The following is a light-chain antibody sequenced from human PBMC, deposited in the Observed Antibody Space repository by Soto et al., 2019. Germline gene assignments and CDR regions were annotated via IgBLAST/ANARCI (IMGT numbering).Light chain of an antibody. J-gene: IGKJ1*01. V-gene: IGKV1-27*01. CDR3: QKYNSAPRT. CDR2: AAS. Sequence: DIQMTQSPSSLSASVGDRVTNTCRASQGIIDYLAWYQQKPGKAPKLLIYAASTLQSGVPSRFSGSGAGTDFTLTISSLQPEDVATYYCQKYNSAPRTFGQGTKVEIK. CDR1: QGIIDY.